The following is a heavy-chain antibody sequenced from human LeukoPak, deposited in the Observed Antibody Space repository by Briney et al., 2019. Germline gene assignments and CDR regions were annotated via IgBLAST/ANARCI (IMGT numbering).Heavy chain of an antibody. Sequence: SETLSPSCGSFGGTFSSYSLNWTWIRQTPGQGLEWIGEIIETGNTHYNPALESRVTIHMDTYKYQFSLKLTSVTTADTAVYYCARGHYPPRSYFDPWGRSTMVTVSS. J-gene: IGHJ2*01. CDR1: GGTFSSYSLN. CDR3: ARGHYPPRSYFDP. V-gene: IGHV4-34*01. D-gene: IGHD1-26*01. CDR2: IIETGNT.